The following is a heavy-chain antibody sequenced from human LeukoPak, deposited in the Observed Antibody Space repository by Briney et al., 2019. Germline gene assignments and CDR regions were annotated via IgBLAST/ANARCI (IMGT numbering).Heavy chain of an antibody. V-gene: IGHV1-2*02. CDR1: GYTFTGYH. J-gene: IGHJ4*02. Sequence: VASVKVSCKASGYTFTGYHMHWVRRAPGQGREWMGWINPNSGGTNYAQKFQGRVTMTRDTSISTAYMELSRLRSDDTAVYYCARGPIAAAGTIDYWGQGTLVTVSS. D-gene: IGHD6-13*01. CDR3: ARGPIAAAGTIDY. CDR2: INPNSGGT.